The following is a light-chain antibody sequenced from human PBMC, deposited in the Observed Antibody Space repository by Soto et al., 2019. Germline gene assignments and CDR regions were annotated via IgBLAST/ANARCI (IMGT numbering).Light chain of an antibody. J-gene: IGKJ2*01. CDR1: QSISSW. CDR3: QQFSTSPYT. CDR2: KAS. Sequence: DIQMTQSPSTLSASVGDRVTITCRASQSISSWLAWYQQKPGKAPKLLIYKASNLESGVPSRFSGFGSGTEFTLTVSSLRPDDFAIYYCQQFSTSPYTFGQGTK. V-gene: IGKV1-5*03.